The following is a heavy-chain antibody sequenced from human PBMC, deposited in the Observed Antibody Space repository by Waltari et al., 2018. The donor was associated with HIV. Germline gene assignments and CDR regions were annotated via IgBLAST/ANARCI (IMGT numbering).Heavy chain of an antibody. CDR1: GCTFTSYG. V-gene: IGHV3-48*01. J-gene: IGHJ4*02. Sequence: EVQLVESGGGLVQPGGSLSLSCAASGCTFTSYGMHWVRQAPGKGLEWVSFISSSSSTIYYADSVKGRFTISRDNAKNSLYLQMNSLRAEDTAVYYCARETYYYDSSGPYFDYWGQGTLVTVSS. CDR3: ARETYYYDSSGPYFDY. CDR2: ISSSSSTI. D-gene: IGHD3-22*01.